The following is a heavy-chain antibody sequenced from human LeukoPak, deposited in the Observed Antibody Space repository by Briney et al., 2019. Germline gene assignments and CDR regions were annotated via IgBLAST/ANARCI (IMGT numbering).Heavy chain of an antibody. Sequence: ASVKVSCKASGYTFTSHGITWVRQAPGQGLEWMGWISVNNGNTNYSQKLQGRVTMTTDTSTRTVYMELRSLGSDDTAVYYCARDPSLGLYTGGMEAFDIWGQGTVVTVSS. CDR2: ISVNNGNT. J-gene: IGHJ3*02. CDR3: ARDPSLGLYTGGMEAFDI. V-gene: IGHV1-18*01. D-gene: IGHD3-16*01. CDR1: GYTFTSHG.